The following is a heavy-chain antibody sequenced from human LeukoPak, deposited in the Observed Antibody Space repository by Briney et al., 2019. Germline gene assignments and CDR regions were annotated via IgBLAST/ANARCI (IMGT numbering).Heavy chain of an antibody. J-gene: IGHJ6*02. CDR1: GYTFTSYD. CDR3: ARRRARYDFWSGYPYGMDV. Sequence: ASVKVSCKASGYTFTSYDINWVRQATGQGLEWMGWMNPNSGNTDYAQKFQGRVTITRNTSISTAYMELSSLRSEDTAVYYCARRRARYDFWSGYPYGMDVWGQGTTVTVSS. CDR2: MNPNSGNT. V-gene: IGHV1-8*01. D-gene: IGHD3-3*01.